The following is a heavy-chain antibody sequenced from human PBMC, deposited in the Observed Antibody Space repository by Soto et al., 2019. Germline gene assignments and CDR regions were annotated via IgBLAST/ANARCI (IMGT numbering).Heavy chain of an antibody. CDR2: MNPNSGNT. D-gene: IGHD3-3*01. J-gene: IGHJ6*02. Sequence: QVPLVQSGAEVKKPGASVKVSCKASGYTFTSYDINWVRQATGQGLEWMGWMNPNSGNTGYAQKFQGRVTMTRNHPISTAYMELSSLRSEDTAVYYCASLPIFGVVRYGMDVWGQGTTVTVSS. CDR3: ASLPIFGVVRYGMDV. V-gene: IGHV1-8*01. CDR1: GYTFTSYD.